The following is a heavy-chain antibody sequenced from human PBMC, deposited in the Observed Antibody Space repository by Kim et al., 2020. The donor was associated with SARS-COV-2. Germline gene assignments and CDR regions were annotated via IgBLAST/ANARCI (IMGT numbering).Heavy chain of an antibody. Sequence: KGRFTISRDNSKNTLYLQMNSLRAEDTAVYYCARATRGTYGSGSWGSLRYWGQGTLVTVSS. CDR3: ARATRGTYGSGSWGSLRY. D-gene: IGHD3-10*01. V-gene: IGHV3-30*01. J-gene: IGHJ4*02.